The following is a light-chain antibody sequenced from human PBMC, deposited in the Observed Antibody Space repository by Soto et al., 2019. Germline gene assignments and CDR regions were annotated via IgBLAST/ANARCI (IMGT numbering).Light chain of an antibody. CDR3: QQRSNWPPWT. CDR1: QSVSSY. J-gene: IGKJ1*01. Sequence: EIVLTQSPATLSLSPGERATLSCRASQSVSSYLAWYQQKPGQAPRLLIYDASNRATGIPARFSGSGSGTDFTLTICSLEPEDFAVYYCQQRSNWPPWTFGQGNKVEIK. CDR2: DAS. V-gene: IGKV3-11*01.